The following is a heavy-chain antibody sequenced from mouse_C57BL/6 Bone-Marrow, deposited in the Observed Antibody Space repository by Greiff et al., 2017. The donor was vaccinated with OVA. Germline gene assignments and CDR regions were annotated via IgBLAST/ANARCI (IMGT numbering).Heavy chain of an antibody. Sequence: QVQLQQPGPELVKPGASVKISCKASGYAFSSSWMNWVKQRPGKGLEWIGRIYPGDGDTNYNGKFKGKATLTADKSSSTAYMQLSSLTSEDSAVYFCARGGDGSYAMDYWGQGTSVTVSS. CDR2: IYPGDGDT. V-gene: IGHV1-82*01. CDR1: GYAFSSSW. J-gene: IGHJ4*01. CDR3: ARGGDGSYAMDY. D-gene: IGHD1-1*01.